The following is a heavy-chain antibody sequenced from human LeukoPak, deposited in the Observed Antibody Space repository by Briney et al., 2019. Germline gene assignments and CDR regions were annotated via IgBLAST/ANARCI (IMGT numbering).Heavy chain of an antibody. Sequence: GGSLRLSCAASGFTFSSYSMNWVRQAPGKGLEWVSSITSGSSYIYYADSVKGRFTISRDNAKNSLYLQMNNLKAEDTAMYYCVRFMRGTIGGDNWGQGTLVTVSA. V-gene: IGHV3-21*01. J-gene: IGHJ4*02. CDR1: GFTFSSYS. D-gene: IGHD3-16*01. CDR2: ITSGSSYI. CDR3: VRFMRGTIGGDN.